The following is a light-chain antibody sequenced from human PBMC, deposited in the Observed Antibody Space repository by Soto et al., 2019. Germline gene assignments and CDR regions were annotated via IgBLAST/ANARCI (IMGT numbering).Light chain of an antibody. J-gene: IGKJ1*01. Sequence: ILLTQSPATLSLSPGEISTLSCWASQSVSSNLAWYQQKSGQAPRLLMYGASTRATGIPARFSGSGSGTEFTLTISSLQSEDFAVYYCQQYDNWPRTFGQGTKVDIK. CDR3: QQYDNWPRT. CDR1: QSVSSN. V-gene: IGKV3-15*01. CDR2: GAS.